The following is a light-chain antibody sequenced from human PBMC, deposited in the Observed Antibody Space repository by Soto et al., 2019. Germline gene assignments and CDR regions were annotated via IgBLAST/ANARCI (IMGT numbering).Light chain of an antibody. CDR2: GAS. CDR1: QSVSSTY. Sequence: RASQSVSSTYLAWYQQKPGQAPRLLIYGASTRATGIPARFNCSGYGTDVTVTLSRLHREAFPTIYGQPVYVYRTTFGGGTKVDIK. CDR3: QPVYVYRTT. V-gene: IGKV3D-7*01. J-gene: IGKJ4*01.